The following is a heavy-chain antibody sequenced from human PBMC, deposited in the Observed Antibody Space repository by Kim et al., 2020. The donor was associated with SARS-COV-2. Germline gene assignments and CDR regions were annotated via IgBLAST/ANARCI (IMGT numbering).Heavy chain of an antibody. CDR3: ARHTTMVRGVLDAFDI. V-gene: IGHV4-39*01. D-gene: IGHD3-10*01. J-gene: IGHJ3*02. Sequence: LKSRVTISVDTSTNQFSLKLSSVTAADTAVYYCARHTTMVRGVLDAFDIWGQGTMVTVSS.